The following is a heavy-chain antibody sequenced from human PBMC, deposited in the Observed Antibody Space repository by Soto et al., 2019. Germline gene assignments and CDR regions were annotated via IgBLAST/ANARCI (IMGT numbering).Heavy chain of an antibody. CDR3: ARAQINYDILTGYSLGAFNI. V-gene: IGHV4-30-4*01. D-gene: IGHD3-9*01. CDR1: GGSIRIGAHY. J-gene: IGHJ3*02. CDR2: VHYSGST. Sequence: SETLSLTCTVSGGSIRIGAHYWSWIRQPPGKGLEWIGHVHYSGSTYYNASLKSRISISVDTSKNQFSLNLSSVTAADTAVYFCARAQINYDILTGYSLGAFNIWGQGTMVT.